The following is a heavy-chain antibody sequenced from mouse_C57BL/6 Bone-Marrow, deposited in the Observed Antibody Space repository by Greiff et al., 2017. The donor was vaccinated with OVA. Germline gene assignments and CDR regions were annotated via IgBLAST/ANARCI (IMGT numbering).Heavy chain of an antibody. D-gene: IGHD2-12*01. J-gene: IGHJ1*03. CDR3: ARHIPYYIPYWYFDV. CDR2: ISNGGGST. CDR1: GFTFSDYY. V-gene: IGHV5-12*01. Sequence: EVQLVESGGGLVQPGGSLKLSCAASGFTFSDYYMYWVRQTPEKRLEWVAYISNGGGSTYYPDTVKGRFTISRDNAKNTLYLQMSRLKSEDTAMYYCARHIPYYIPYWYFDVWGTGTTVTVSS.